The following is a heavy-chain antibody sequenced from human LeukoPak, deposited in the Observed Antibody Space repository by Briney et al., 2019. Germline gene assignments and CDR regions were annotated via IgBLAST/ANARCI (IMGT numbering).Heavy chain of an antibody. J-gene: IGHJ5*02. CDR2: LYYSGST. CDR1: GGPISSHH. D-gene: IGHD6-13*01. CDR3: ARGEAARPGRYSSSWYYWFDP. Sequence: SETLSHTCTVSGGPISSHHWSWIPQPPGKGLEWFGYLYYSGSTHYNPSLKSRVTISVDTSKNQFSLKLSSVTAADTAVYYCARGEAARPGRYSSSWYYWFDPWGQGTLVTVSS. V-gene: IGHV4-59*11.